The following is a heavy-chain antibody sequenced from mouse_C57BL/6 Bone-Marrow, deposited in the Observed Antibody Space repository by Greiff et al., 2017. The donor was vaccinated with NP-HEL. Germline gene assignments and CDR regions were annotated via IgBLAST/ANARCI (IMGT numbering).Heavy chain of an antibody. CDR1: GFTFSNYW. CDR3: TTGTRAWFAY. Sequence: EVMLVESGGGLVQPGGSMKLSCVASGFTFSNYWMNWVRQSPEKGLEWVAQIRLKSDNYATHYAESVKGRFTISRDDSKSSVYLKMNNLRAEDTGSYYCTTGTRAWFAYWGQGTLVTVSA. D-gene: IGHD4-1*01. J-gene: IGHJ3*01. V-gene: IGHV6-3*01. CDR2: IRLKSDNYAT.